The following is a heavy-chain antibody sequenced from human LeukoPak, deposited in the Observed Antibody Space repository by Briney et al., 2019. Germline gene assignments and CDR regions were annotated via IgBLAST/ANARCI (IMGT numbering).Heavy chain of an antibody. CDR1: GGSISNYY. Sequence: SQTLSLTCTVSGGSISNYYWSWIRQPPGKGLEWIGYIYHSGSVNYNPSLKSRVTISVDTTNNQFSLKLNSVTAADTAVYYCARGGGFGSPPAYWGQGTLVTVSS. J-gene: IGHJ4*02. D-gene: IGHD3-10*01. CDR2: IYHSGSV. V-gene: IGHV4-59*01. CDR3: ARGGGFGSPPAY.